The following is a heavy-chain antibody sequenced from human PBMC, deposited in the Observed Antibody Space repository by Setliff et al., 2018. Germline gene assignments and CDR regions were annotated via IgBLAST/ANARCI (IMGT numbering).Heavy chain of an antibody. CDR1: ASTFSNYW. V-gene: IGHV5-51*01. J-gene: IGHJ3*02. CDR3: ARVIQSSNYPDALDI. CDR2: IYPDDSDT. D-gene: IGHD2-2*01. Sequence: GASLTLSCKDSASTFSNYWIVWVRQMPGKGLEWMGMIYPDDSDTKYHPSFQGQVTISADKSISTAYLQWSSLKASDTAMYYCARVIQSSNYPDALDIWGQGTMVTVSS.